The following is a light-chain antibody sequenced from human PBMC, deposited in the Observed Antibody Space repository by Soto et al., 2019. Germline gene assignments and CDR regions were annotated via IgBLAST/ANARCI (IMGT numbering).Light chain of an antibody. J-gene: IGLJ2*01. CDR1: NVGATR. V-gene: IGLV3-21*02. Sequence: SYELTQPPSVLVAPGQTARILCGGNNVGATRVHWYQQRPGQAPVLVVYDDSARPSGIPERFSGSNSGNTATLTISRVEAGDEADYYCQVWDSSSDHVVFGAGTKLTVL. CDR2: DDS. CDR3: QVWDSSSDHVV.